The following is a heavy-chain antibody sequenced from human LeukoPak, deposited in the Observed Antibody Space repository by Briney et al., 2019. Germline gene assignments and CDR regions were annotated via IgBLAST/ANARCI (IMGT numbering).Heavy chain of an antibody. CDR3: AREYFYNSSGYRALRY. CDR2: IKEDGSEK. J-gene: IGHJ4*02. V-gene: IGHV3-7*01. CDR1: GFTFSDFW. D-gene: IGHD3-22*01. Sequence: GGSLRLSCAASGFTFSDFWMTWVRQAPGQGLEWVANIKEDGSEKYYVDALKGRFIISTDNAKNSLYLQKNSLRDEDTAVYYCAREYFYNSSGYRALRYWGQGTLVTVSS.